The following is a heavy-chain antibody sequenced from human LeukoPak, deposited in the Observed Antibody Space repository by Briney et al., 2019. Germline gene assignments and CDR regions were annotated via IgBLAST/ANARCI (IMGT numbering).Heavy chain of an antibody. D-gene: IGHD4-17*01. V-gene: IGHV4-34*01. CDR3: ARGHTVTSDY. J-gene: IGHJ4*02. Sequence: SETLSLTCAVYGGSFSGYYWSWIRQPPGKGLEWIGEINHSGSTNYNPSLKSRVTISVDTSKNQFSLKLSSVTAADTAVYYCARGHTVTSDYWGQGTLVTVSS. CDR1: GGSFSGYY. CDR2: INHSGST.